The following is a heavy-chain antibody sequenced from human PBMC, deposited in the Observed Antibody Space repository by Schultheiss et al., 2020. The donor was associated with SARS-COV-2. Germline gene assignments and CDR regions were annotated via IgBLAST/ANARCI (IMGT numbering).Heavy chain of an antibody. D-gene: IGHD5-12*01. Sequence: SETLSLTCTVYGGSFSGYYWSWIRQPPGKGLEWIGYIYYSGSTYYNPSLKSRVTISVDTSKNQFSLKLSSVTAADTAVYYCARVSLPGGYSGYWGDYFDYWGQGTLVTVSS. CDR2: IYYSGST. V-gene: IGHV4-59*12. CDR1: GGSFSGYY. J-gene: IGHJ4*02. CDR3: ARVSLPGGYSGYWGDYFDY.